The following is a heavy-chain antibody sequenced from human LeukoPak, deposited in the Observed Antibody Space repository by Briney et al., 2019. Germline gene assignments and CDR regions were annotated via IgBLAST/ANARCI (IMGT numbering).Heavy chain of an antibody. CDR2: ILYDGSNK. CDR1: GFTFSNYA. CDR3: AREFNSGYYYDY. V-gene: IGHV3-30-3*01. D-gene: IGHD3-22*01. J-gene: IGHJ4*02. Sequence: GRSLRLSCAAPGFTFSNYAMHWVRQAPGKGLEWVAVILYDGSNKYYADSVKGRFTISRDNSKNTLYLQMNSLRPEDTAAFYCAREFNSGYYYDYWGQGTLVTVSS.